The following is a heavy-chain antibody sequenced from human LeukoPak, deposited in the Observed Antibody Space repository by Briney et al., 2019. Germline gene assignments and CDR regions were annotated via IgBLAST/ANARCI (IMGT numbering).Heavy chain of an antibody. CDR3: TSNIVVVPAAMSGFDY. D-gene: IGHD2-2*01. CDR1: GFTFGGFA. CDR2: IRSKANSYAT. V-gene: IGHV3-73*01. Sequence: GGSLRLSCAASGFTFGGFAMHWVRQASGKGLEWVGRIRSKANSYATAYAASVTGRFTISRDDSKNTAYLQMNSLKTEDTAVYYCTSNIVVVPAAMSGFDYWGQGTLVTVSS. J-gene: IGHJ4*02.